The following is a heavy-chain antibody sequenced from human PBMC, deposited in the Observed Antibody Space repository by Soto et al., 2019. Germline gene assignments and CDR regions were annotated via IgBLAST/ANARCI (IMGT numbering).Heavy chain of an antibody. CDR3: TRDQGGSYDSWIDP. D-gene: IGHD1-26*01. J-gene: IGHJ5*02. CDR2: ISSGSAYI. CDR1: TFNSYS. V-gene: IGHV3-21*06. Sequence: EVQLVESGGGLVKPGGSLRLSCTFTFNSYSLNWVRQAPGKGLEWVSSISSGSAYINYADSVKCRFTISRDNANNVPPLNKSCLRVDAAAVSYSTRDQGGSYDSWIDPWGQGTLVTVSS.